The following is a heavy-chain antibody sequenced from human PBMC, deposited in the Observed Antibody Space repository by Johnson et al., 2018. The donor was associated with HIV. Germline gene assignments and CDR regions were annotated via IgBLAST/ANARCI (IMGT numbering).Heavy chain of an antibody. Sequence: VHPVESGGGLLQPGGSPRLPCAASGFTFSSHAISWVRQAPGKGLEWVSAISGSGGSTYYADSVKGRFTISRDNSKNTLYLQMNSLRAEDTAVYYCAPWTAIWGQGTMVTVSS. V-gene: IGHV3-23*04. CDR2: ISGSGGST. CDR1: GFTFSSHA. D-gene: IGHD3/OR15-3a*01. CDR3: APWTAI. J-gene: IGHJ3*02.